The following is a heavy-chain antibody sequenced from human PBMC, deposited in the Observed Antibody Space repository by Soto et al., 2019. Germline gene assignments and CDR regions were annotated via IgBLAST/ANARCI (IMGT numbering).Heavy chain of an antibody. D-gene: IGHD3-22*01. CDR1: GFTFSSYG. CDR3: VRDYDSSGYNSDY. Sequence: PGGSLRLSCAASGFTFSSYGMHWVRQVPGKGLVWVSRINSEGTGTIYADSVKGRFTISRDNAKNTLYLQMNSLRAEDTAVYYCVRDYDSSGYNSDYWGQGTPVTVS. J-gene: IGHJ4*02. CDR2: INSEGTGT. V-gene: IGHV3-74*01.